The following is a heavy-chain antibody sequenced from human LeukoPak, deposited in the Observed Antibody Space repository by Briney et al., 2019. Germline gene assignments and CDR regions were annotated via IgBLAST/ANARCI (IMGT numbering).Heavy chain of an antibody. CDR3: ARAPRELFDY. Sequence: GGSLRLSCAASGFTFSSYSMNWVRQAPGKGLEWVSSISSSSSYIYYADSVKGRFTISRDNAKNSLYLQMNSLRAEDTAVYYCARAPRELFDYWGQGTLSPSPQ. V-gene: IGHV3-21*01. CDR1: GFTFSSYS. CDR2: ISSSSSYI. J-gene: IGHJ4*02. D-gene: IGHD3-10*01.